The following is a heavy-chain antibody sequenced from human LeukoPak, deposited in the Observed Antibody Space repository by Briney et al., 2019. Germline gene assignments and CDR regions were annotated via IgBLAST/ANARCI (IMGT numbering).Heavy chain of an antibody. J-gene: IGHJ4*02. V-gene: IGHV1-2*02. CDR2: INPNSGGT. CDR3: AWNGDQYYYDSSGYLDY. Sequence: ASVKVSCKASGYTFTGYYMHWVRQAPGQGLEWMGWINPNSGGTNYAQKFQGRVTMTRDTSISAAYMELSRLRSDDTAVYYCAWNGDQYYYDSSGYLDYWGQGTLVTVSS. CDR1: GYTFTGYY. D-gene: IGHD3-22*01.